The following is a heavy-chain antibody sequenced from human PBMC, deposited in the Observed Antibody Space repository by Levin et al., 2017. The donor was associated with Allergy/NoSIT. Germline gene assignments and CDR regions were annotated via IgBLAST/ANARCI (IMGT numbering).Heavy chain of an antibody. CDR3: AKDGIPTKRPYGGHGFDV. Sequence: GESLKISCEDFGFNFRGYWMTWVRQAPGKGLEWVATINQDGSEKYYVDSVRGRFTISRDNAKNSLYLQMSSLRAEDTALFYCAKDGIPTKRPYGGHGFDVWGQGTLVNVSS. D-gene: IGHD3-16*01. CDR2: INQDGSEK. CDR1: GFNFRGYW. J-gene: IGHJ5*02. V-gene: IGHV3-7*03.